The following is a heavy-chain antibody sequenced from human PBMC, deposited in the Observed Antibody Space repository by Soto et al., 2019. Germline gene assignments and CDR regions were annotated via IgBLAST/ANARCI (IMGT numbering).Heavy chain of an antibody. CDR2: IWYDGSNK. CDR1: GFTFSSNG. D-gene: IGHD6-19*01. Sequence: GGSLRLSCAASGFTFSSNGMHWVRQAPGKGLEWVAVIWYDGSNKYYADSVKGRFTISRDNSKNTLYLQMNSLRAEDTAVYYCARDGSRTHALDYWGQGTLVTVSS. CDR3: ARDGSRTHALDY. V-gene: IGHV3-33*01. J-gene: IGHJ4*02.